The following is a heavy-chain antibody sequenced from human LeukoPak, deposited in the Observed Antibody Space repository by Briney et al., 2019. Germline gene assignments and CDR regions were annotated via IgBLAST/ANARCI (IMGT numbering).Heavy chain of an antibody. D-gene: IGHD2-2*01. CDR3: ARMPSPFTSRRDFYYYMDV. V-gene: IGHV5-51*01. J-gene: IGHJ6*03. Sequence: GESLKLSCQASGYTFTNFWVAWVRQMPGKGLDVMGFIYPVDSDSTYSPSFEGQVSISADLSTTTAFLQWTSLKASGSAIYYCARMPSPFTSRRDFYYYMDVWGKGTTAIVSS. CDR1: GYTFTNFW. CDR2: IYPVDSDS.